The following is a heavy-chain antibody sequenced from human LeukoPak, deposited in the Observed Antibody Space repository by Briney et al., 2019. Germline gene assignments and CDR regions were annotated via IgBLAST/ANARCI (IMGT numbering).Heavy chain of an antibody. Sequence: GRSLRLSCAASGFTFSSYAMTWVRRAPGKGLEWVSVISGSGGSTYYADSVKGRFTISRDNSKNTLYLQMNSLRVEDTAVYYCAKVSAYDFWSGYLDYWGQGTLVTVSS. D-gene: IGHD3-3*01. CDR1: GFTFSSYA. CDR2: ISGSGGST. J-gene: IGHJ4*02. V-gene: IGHV3-23*01. CDR3: AKVSAYDFWSGYLDY.